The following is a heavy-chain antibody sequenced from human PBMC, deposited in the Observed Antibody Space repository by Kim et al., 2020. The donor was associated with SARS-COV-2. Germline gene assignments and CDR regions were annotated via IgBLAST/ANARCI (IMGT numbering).Heavy chain of an antibody. V-gene: IGHV3-49*03. CDR1: GFTFGDYA. Sequence: GGSLRLSCTASGFTFGDYAMSWFRQAPGKGLEWVGFIRSKAYGGTTEYAASVKGRFTISRDDSKSIAYMQMNSLKTEDTAVYYCTREPTWLSGSLYYWGQGTLVTVSS. D-gene: IGHD1-26*01. CDR3: TREPTWLSGSLYY. J-gene: IGHJ4*02. CDR2: IRSKAYGGTT.